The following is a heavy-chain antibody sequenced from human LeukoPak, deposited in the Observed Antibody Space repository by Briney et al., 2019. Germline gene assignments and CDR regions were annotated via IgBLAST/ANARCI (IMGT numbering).Heavy chain of an antibody. CDR2: ISSSGSTI. V-gene: IGHV3-48*03. J-gene: IGHJ4*02. CDR3: AKAFDDYFFDY. CDR1: GFTFSSYE. Sequence: GGSLRLSCAASGFTFSSYEMNWVRQAPGKGLEWVSYISSSGSTIYYAESVKGRFTISRDNSKNTLYLQMNSLRAEDTAAYYCAKAFDDYFFDYWGQGTLVTVSS. D-gene: IGHD2-21*02.